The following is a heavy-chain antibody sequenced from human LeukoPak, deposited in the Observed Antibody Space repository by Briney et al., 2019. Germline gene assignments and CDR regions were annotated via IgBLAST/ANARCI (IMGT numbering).Heavy chain of an antibody. CDR3: ARVPYSSAWYFDY. V-gene: IGHV3-21*01. Sequence: GGSLRLSCAASGFTFSSRSMNWVRQAPGKGLEWVSSIDSSSSYTYYADSVKGRFTISRDNAKNSLFLQMNSLRAEDTAVYYCARVPYSSAWYFDYWGQGTLVTVSS. CDR2: IDSSSSYT. J-gene: IGHJ4*02. CDR1: GFTFSSRS. D-gene: IGHD6-19*01.